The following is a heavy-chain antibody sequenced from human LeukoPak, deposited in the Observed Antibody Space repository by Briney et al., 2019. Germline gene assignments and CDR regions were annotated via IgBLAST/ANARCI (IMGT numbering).Heavy chain of an antibody. Sequence: GGSLRLSCAASGFTFSNFWMTWVRQAPGKGLEWVADIKQDGSERYYVDSVKGRFTISRDNAMNSLYLQMNSLRAEDTAVYYCARIRGYNWFDPWGQGTLVTVSS. CDR2: IKQDGSER. J-gene: IGHJ5*02. V-gene: IGHV3-7*04. CDR3: ARIRGYNWFDP. D-gene: IGHD3-10*01. CDR1: GFTFSNFW.